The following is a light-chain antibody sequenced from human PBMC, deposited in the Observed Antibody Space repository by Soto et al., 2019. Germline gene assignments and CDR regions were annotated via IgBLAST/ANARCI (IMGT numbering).Light chain of an antibody. CDR1: SSDVGTYNY. V-gene: IGLV2-11*01. CDR3: CSYAGSYIFYV. CDR2: DVS. Sequence: QSALTQPRSVSGSPRQSVTISCTGTSSDVGTYNYVSWYQQHPGKAPKVMIYDVSKRPSGVPDRFSGSKSGNTASLTISGLQVEDEADYYCCSYAGSYIFYVFGTGTKVTVL. J-gene: IGLJ1*01.